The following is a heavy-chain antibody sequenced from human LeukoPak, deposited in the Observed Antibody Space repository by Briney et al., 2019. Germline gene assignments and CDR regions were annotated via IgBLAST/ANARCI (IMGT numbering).Heavy chain of an antibody. D-gene: IGHD6-6*01. CDR2: IYTSGST. CDR1: GGSISSYY. V-gene: IGHV4-4*07. J-gene: IGHJ5*02. CDR3: ARVASSSALFDP. Sequence: PSETLSLTCTVSGGSISSYYWSWIRQPAGKGLEWIGRIYTSGSTNSNPSLKSRVTMSVDTSKTQCSLKPSSVTAADTAVYYGARVASSSALFDPWGQGTLVTVSS.